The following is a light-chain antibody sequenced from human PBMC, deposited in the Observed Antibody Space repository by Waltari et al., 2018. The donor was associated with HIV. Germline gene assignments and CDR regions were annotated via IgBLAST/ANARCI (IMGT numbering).Light chain of an antibody. CDR3: CSFRDSFTWV. Sequence: QSALTQPASVSGSPGQSLTTPCTGTTSDLGKYNYVPWYQHHPGRAPKFLIYEVNKRPSGVSNRFSCSKSGNTASLTISGLQAEDEADYYCCSFRDSFTWVFGGGTKLTVL. CDR2: EVN. J-gene: IGLJ3*02. CDR1: TSDLGKYNY. V-gene: IGLV2-23*02.